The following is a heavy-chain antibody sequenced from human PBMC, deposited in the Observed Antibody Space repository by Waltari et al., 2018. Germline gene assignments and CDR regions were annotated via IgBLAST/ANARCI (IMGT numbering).Heavy chain of an antibody. D-gene: IGHD6-13*01. Sequence: WSWIRQHPGNGLEWIGYIYYSGSTYYNPSLKSRVTISVDTSKNQFSLKLSSVTAADTAVYYCARVYSSSWYSSFDPWGQGTLVTVSS. CDR3: ARVYSSSWYSSFDP. V-gene: IGHV4-31*02. J-gene: IGHJ5*02. CDR2: IYYSGST.